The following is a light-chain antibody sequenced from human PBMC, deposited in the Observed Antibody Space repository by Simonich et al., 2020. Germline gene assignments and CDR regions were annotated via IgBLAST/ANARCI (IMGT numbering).Light chain of an antibody. CDR3: QQYYSTPYT. J-gene: IGKJ2*01. CDR2: WAS. V-gene: IGKV4-1*01. CDR1: QSVLYSSNNKNY. Sequence: DIVMTQSPDSLAVSLGERATINCKSSQSVLYSSNNKNYLAWYQQKPGQPTKLLIYWASTRESWVPYRFSGSGSGTDFTLTISSLQAEDVAVYYCQQYYSTPYTFGQGTKLEIK.